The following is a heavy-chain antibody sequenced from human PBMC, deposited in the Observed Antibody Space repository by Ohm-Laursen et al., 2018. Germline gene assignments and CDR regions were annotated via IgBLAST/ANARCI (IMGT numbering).Heavy chain of an antibody. CDR1: GFTFSISG. D-gene: IGHD1-1*01. J-gene: IGHJ4*02. Sequence: SLRLSCAASGFTFSISGLTWVCLAQGKGMEWVYGISVSGSSTDYADSVKDRFTITRDKSKNTLYLQMNSLRAEDTAVYYCAKGTTDVDYWGQGTLATVSS. V-gene: IGHV3-23*01. CDR2: ISVSGSST. CDR3: AKGTTDVDY.